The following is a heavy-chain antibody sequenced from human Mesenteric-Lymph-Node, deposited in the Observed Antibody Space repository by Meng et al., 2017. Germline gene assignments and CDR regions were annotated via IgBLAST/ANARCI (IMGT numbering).Heavy chain of an antibody. CDR1: GFTFSSYW. Sequence: GESLKISCAASGFTFSSYWMHWVRQAPGKGLVWVSRINSDGSSTSYADSVKGRFTISRHNSKNTLYLQMNSLRAEDTAVYYCANGSYYDQFDYWGQGTLVTVSS. CDR2: INSDGSST. V-gene: IGHV3-74*01. D-gene: IGHD1-26*01. CDR3: ANGSYYDQFDY. J-gene: IGHJ4*02.